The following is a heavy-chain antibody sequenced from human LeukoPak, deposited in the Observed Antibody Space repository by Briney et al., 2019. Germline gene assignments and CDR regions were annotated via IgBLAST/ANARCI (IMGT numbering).Heavy chain of an antibody. J-gene: IGHJ3*02. D-gene: IGHD3-9*01. Sequence: PGGSLRLSCAASGFTFKSYAMIWVRQAPGKGLESVSSISTAGDRTYYTDSVKGRFAISRDNSKNTLYLQMNSLRAEDTAVYYCAKAGLNYDILTGQDAFDIWGQGTMVTVSS. CDR2: ISTAGDRT. CDR1: GFTFKSYA. V-gene: IGHV3-23*01. CDR3: AKAGLNYDILTGQDAFDI.